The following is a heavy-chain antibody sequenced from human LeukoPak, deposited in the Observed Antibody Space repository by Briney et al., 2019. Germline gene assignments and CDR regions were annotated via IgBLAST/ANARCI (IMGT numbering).Heavy chain of an antibody. CDR3: ARHRGSYSYDY. CDR1: GYSFTNYW. D-gene: IGHD1-26*01. CDR2: IYPGDSDI. J-gene: IGHJ4*02. Sequence: GESLKISCKSSGYSFTNYWIGWVRQMPGKGLEWMGIIYPGDSDIRYSPSFRGQVTISTDKSTSPAYLQWSSLKASDTAMYHCARHRGSYSYDYWGEGTLVTVSS. V-gene: IGHV5-51*01.